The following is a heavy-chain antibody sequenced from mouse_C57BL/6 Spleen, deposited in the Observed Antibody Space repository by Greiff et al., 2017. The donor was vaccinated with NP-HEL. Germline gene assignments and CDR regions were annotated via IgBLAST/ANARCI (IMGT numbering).Heavy chain of an antibody. CDR3: ARDQEYYGSSYVWYFDV. J-gene: IGHJ1*03. CDR2: ISDGGSYT. Sequence: EVMLVESGGGLVKPGGSLKLSCAASGFTFSSYAMSWVRQTPEKRLEWVATISDGGSYTYYPDNVKGRFPISRDNAKNNLYLQMSHLKSEDTAMYYCARDQEYYGSSYVWYFDVWGTGTTVTVSS. V-gene: IGHV5-4*01. D-gene: IGHD1-1*01. CDR1: GFTFSSYA.